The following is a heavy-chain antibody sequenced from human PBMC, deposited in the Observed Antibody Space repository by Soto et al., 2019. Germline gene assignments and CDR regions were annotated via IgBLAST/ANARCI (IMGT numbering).Heavy chain of an antibody. CDR2: ITSSGSTT. J-gene: IGHJ4*02. CDR3: ARGNSPVNVY. D-gene: IGHD3-16*02. Sequence: DVHLVESGGGLAQPGGSLRLSCAASGFTFSSYEMNWVRQAPGKGLEWISYITSSGSTTYYPDSVKGRFTISRDNAKNSLYLQMNSLRADDTAVYYCARGNSPVNVYWGQGTLVTVSS. V-gene: IGHV3-48*03. CDR1: GFTFSSYE.